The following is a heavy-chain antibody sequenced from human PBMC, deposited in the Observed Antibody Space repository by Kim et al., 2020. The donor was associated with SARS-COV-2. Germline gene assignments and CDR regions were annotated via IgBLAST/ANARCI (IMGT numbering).Heavy chain of an antibody. CDR3: ARRLLSPQEDAFDI. D-gene: IGHD3-10*01. J-gene: IGHJ3*02. V-gene: IGHV4-59*08. CDR1: GGSISSYY. Sequence: SETLSLTCTVSGGSISSYYWSWIRQPPGKGLEWIGYIYYSGSTNYNPSLKSRVTISVDTSKNQFSLKLSSVTAADTAVYYCARRLLSPQEDAFDIWGQGTMVTVSS. CDR2: IYYSGST.